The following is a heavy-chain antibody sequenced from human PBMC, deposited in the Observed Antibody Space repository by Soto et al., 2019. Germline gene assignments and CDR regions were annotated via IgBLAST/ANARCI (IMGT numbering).Heavy chain of an antibody. Sequence: SETLSLTCAVYGGSFSGYYWSWIRQPPGKGLEWIGEINHSGSTNYNPSLKSRVTISVDTSKNQFSLKLSSVTAADTAVYYCARASLATDFDYWGQGTLVTVSS. CDR1: GGSFSGYY. CDR2: INHSGST. D-gene: IGHD5-12*01. CDR3: ARASLATDFDY. V-gene: IGHV4-34*01. J-gene: IGHJ4*02.